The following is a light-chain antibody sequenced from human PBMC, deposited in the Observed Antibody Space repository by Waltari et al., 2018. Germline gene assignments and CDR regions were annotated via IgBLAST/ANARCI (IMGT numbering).Light chain of an antibody. Sequence: DIQMTQSPSSLSASVGARVPITCQASQDISNYLNWYQQKPGKAPKLLIYDASNLETGVPSRFSGSGSGTDFTFTISSLQPEDIATYYCQQYDNLPFTFGPGTKVDIK. V-gene: IGKV1-33*01. CDR1: QDISNY. CDR2: DAS. CDR3: QQYDNLPFT. J-gene: IGKJ3*01.